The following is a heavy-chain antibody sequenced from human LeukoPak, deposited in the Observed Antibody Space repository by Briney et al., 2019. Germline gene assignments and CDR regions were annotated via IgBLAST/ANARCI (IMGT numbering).Heavy chain of an antibody. V-gene: IGHV4-59*01. J-gene: IGHJ4*02. Sequence: SETLSLTCTVSGGSISSYYWSWIRQPPGKGLERIGYIYYSGSTNYNPSLKSRVTISVDTSKNQFSLKLSSVTAADTAVYYCARGGGWLQSSFDYWGQGTLVTVSS. D-gene: IGHD5-24*01. CDR2: IYYSGST. CDR1: GGSISSYY. CDR3: ARGGGWLQSSFDY.